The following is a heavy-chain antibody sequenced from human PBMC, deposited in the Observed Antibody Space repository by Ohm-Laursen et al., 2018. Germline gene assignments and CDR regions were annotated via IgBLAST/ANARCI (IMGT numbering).Heavy chain of an antibody. CDR2: IYSGGST. CDR1: GFTFSIYA. Sequence: SLRLSCAASGFTFSIYAMSWVRQAPGKGLEWVSVIYSGGSTYYADSVKGRFTISRDNSKNTLYLQMNSLRAEDTAVYYCARTVDTAMAYFDYWGQGTLVTVSS. J-gene: IGHJ4*02. V-gene: IGHV3-66*01. D-gene: IGHD5-18*01. CDR3: ARTVDTAMAYFDY.